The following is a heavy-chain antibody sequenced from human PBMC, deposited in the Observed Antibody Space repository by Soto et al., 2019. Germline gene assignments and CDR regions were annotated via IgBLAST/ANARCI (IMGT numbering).Heavy chain of an antibody. V-gene: IGHV1-69*08. CDR1: GGTFSSYT. J-gene: IGHJ4*02. CDR2: IIPILGIA. CDR3: ARDASSGWYVDY. D-gene: IGHD6-19*01. Sequence: QVQLVQSGAEVKKPGSSVKVSCKASGGTFSSYTISWVRQAPGQGLEWMGRIIPILGIANYAQKFQGRVTITADKSTSTAYMELSSLRSEDTAVYHCARDASSGWYVDYWGQGTLVTVSS.